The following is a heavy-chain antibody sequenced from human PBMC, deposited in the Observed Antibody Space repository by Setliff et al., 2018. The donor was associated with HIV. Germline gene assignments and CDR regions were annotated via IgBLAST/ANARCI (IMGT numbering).Heavy chain of an antibody. CDR1: GASISSSSHH. V-gene: IGHV4-39*01. CDR2: IYYTGST. CDR3: ARIVRWELVATSTFFYYYMGV. D-gene: IGHD1-26*01. J-gene: IGHJ6*03. Sequence: SETLSLTCTVSGASISSSSHHWAWIRQPPGKGLEYIGNIYYTGSTHHNPSLESRVATSVDTSKNQFSLKLSSVTAADTAVYYCARIVRWELVATSTFFYYYMGVWGKGTTVTVSS.